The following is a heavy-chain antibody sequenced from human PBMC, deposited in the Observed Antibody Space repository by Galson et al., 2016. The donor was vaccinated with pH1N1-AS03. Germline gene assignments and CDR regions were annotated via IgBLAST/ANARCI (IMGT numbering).Heavy chain of an antibody. CDR3: AKDIIVVGASLTGGYFDY. D-gene: IGHD1-26*01. CDR1: AFIFRNYG. J-gene: IGHJ4*02. V-gene: IGHV3-30*18. CDR2: ISYDGTNK. Sequence: ASAFIFRNYGMHWVRQAPGKGLEWVAVISYDGTNKLYADSVKGRFTISRDNSKNTLYLQMNSLRAEDTAVYYCAKDIIVVGASLTGGYFDYWGQGTLVTVSS.